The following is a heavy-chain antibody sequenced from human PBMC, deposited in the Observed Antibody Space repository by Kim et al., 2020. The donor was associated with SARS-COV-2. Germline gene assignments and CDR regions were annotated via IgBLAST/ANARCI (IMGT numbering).Heavy chain of an antibody. CDR2: IWYDGSNK. Sequence: GGSLRLSCAASGFTFSSYGMHWVRQAPGKGLEWVAVIWYDGSNKYYADSVKGRFTISRDNSKNTLYLQMNSLRAEDTAVYYCARDPRDNYDFWSGYANYYYYGMDVWGRGTTVTV. CDR3: ARDPRDNYDFWSGYANYYYYGMDV. CDR1: GFTFSSYG. D-gene: IGHD3-3*01. J-gene: IGHJ6*02. V-gene: IGHV3-33*08.